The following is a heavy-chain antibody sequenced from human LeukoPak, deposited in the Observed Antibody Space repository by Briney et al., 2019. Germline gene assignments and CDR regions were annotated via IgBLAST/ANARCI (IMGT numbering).Heavy chain of an antibody. CDR3: AREAGTGTTDFDY. Sequence: GGSLRLSCAASGFTFSSYAMHWVRQAPGKGLEWVAVISDDGSRKYYTDSVEGRFTISRDNSKNTLYLQMNSLRAEGTAVYYCAREAGTGTTDFDYWGQGTQVTVSS. CDR1: GFTFSSYA. D-gene: IGHD1-7*01. J-gene: IGHJ4*02. CDR2: ISDDGSRK. V-gene: IGHV3-30-3*01.